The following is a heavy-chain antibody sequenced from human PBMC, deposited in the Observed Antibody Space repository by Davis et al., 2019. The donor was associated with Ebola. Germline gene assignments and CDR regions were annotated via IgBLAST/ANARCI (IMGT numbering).Heavy chain of an antibody. CDR1: GFTFSSYG. CDR2: ISYDGSNK. V-gene: IGHV3-30*03. Sequence: PGGSLRLSCAASGFTFSSYGMHWVRQAPGKGLEWVAVISYDGSNKYYADSVKGRFTISRDNSKNTLYLQMNSLRAEDTAVYYCAREPGGGATLRRWKDAFDIWGQGTMVTVSS. J-gene: IGHJ3*02. D-gene: IGHD1-26*01. CDR3: AREPGGGATLRRWKDAFDI.